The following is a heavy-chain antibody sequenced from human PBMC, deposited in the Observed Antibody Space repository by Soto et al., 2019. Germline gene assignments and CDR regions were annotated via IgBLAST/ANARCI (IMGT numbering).Heavy chain of an antibody. CDR2: ISSSSSYI. D-gene: IGHD6-6*01. V-gene: IGHV3-21*01. CDR1: GFTFSSYS. Sequence: EVQLVESGGGLVKPGGSLRLSCAASGFTFSSYSMNWVRQAPGKGLEWVSSISSSSSYIYYADSVKGRFTISRDNAKNSLYQQMNSLRAEDTAVYYCARGGSIAPPRFDPWGQGTLVTVSS. J-gene: IGHJ5*02. CDR3: ARGGSIAPPRFDP.